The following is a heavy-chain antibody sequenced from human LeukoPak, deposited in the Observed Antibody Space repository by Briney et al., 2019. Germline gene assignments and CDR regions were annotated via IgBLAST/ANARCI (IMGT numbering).Heavy chain of an antibody. CDR3: ASNRRGRAMVKSRFDY. Sequence: KPSGTLSLTCTVSGGSISSSSYYWGWIRQPPGKGLEWIGSIYYSGSTYYNPSLKSRVTISVDTSKNQFSLKLSSVTAADTAVYYCASNRRGRAMVKSRFDYWGQGTLVTVSS. D-gene: IGHD5-18*01. CDR2: IYYSGST. J-gene: IGHJ4*02. CDR1: GGSISSSSYY. V-gene: IGHV4-39*01.